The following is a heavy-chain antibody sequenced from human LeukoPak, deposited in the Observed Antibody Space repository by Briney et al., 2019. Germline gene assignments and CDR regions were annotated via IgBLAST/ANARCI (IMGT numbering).Heavy chain of an antibody. CDR1: GGSISSGGYS. J-gene: IGHJ4*02. CDR2: IYHSGST. V-gene: IGHV4-30-2*01. CDR3: ARLGRWLQF. D-gene: IGHD5-24*01. Sequence: SETLSLTCAVSGGSISSGGYSWSWIRQPPGKGLEWIGYIYHSGSTYYNPSLKSRVTISVDRSKNQLSLKLSSVTAADTAVYYCARLGRWLQFWGQGTLVTVSS.